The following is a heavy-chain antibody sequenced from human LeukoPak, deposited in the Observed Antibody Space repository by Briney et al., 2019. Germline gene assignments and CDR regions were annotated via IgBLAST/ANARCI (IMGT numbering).Heavy chain of an antibody. D-gene: IGHD6-19*01. CDR2: ISGSGGST. V-gene: IGHV3-23*01. CDR1: AFTFSSYA. Sequence: GGSLRLSCAASAFTFSSYAMTWVRQAPGKGLEWVSTISGSGGSTHYADSVKGRFTISRDNAKNSLYLQMNSLRAEDTAVYYCARDWVAVADLDVWGQGTTVTVSS. CDR3: ARDWVAVADLDV. J-gene: IGHJ6*02.